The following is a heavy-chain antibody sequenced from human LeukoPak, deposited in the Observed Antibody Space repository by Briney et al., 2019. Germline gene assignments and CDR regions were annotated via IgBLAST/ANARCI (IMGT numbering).Heavy chain of an antibody. CDR2: ISYDASNK. J-gene: IGHJ4*02. CDR3: ARDGGTGWYYPDY. CDR1: GFTFNRYA. D-gene: IGHD6-19*01. V-gene: IGHV3-30-3*01. Sequence: PGGSLRLSCAASGFTFNRYAIHWVRQAPGKGLEWVAIISYDASNKYYADSVKGRFTISRDNFQNTLYLQMNSLRAEDTAVYYCARDGGTGWYYPDYWGQGTLVTVSS.